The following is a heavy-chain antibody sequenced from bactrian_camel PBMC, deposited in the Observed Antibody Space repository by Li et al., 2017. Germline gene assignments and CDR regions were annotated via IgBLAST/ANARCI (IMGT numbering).Heavy chain of an antibody. CDR1: DHTARSNC. CDR2: HIWNGQT. Sequence: HVQLVESGGGSVQAGGSLRLPCLASDHTARSNCMGWFRQAPGKEREGVAHIWNGQTSYAESVKGRFTISSDTAKSTLYLHLTTLKPEDTAMYYCAAKDGSWCHFTADFGYWGQGTQVTVS. J-gene: IGHJ6*01. V-gene: IGHV3-2*01. CDR3: AAKDGSWCHFTADFGY. D-gene: IGHD6*01.